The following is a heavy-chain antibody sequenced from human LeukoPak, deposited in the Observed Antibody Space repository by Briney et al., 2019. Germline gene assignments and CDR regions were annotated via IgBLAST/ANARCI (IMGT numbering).Heavy chain of an antibody. D-gene: IGHD1-26*01. J-gene: IGHJ5*02. V-gene: IGHV1-2*02. Sequence: EASVKVSCKASGYTFTGYYMHWVRQAPGQGLEWMGWTNPNSGGTNYAQKFQGRVTMTRDTSISTAYMELSRLRSDDTAVYYCARARSPTRNGGWFDPWGQGTLVTVSS. CDR2: TNPNSGGT. CDR3: ARARSPTRNGGWFDP. CDR1: GYTFTGYY.